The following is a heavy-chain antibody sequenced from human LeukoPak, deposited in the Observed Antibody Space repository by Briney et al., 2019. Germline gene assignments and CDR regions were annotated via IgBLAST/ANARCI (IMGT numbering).Heavy chain of an antibody. Sequence: GGSLRLSCAASGFTFSSYGMHWVRQAPGKGLEWVAFIRYDGSNKNYADSVKGRFTISRDNSKNTLYLQMNSLRAEDTAVYYCAKTRYSYGYYFDYWGQGTLVTVSS. J-gene: IGHJ4*02. D-gene: IGHD5-18*01. CDR3: AKTRYSYGYYFDY. V-gene: IGHV3-30*02. CDR1: GFTFSSYG. CDR2: IRYDGSNK.